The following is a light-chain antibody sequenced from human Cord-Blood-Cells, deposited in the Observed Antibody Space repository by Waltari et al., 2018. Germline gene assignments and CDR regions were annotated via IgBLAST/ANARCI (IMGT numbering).Light chain of an antibody. CDR2: AAT. J-gene: IGKJ2*03. CDR1: HGISSY. Sequence: AIRMTQSPSSFSASTGDRVTITCRASHGISSYLAWYQQKPGKAPKLLIYAATTLQSGVPSRFSSSGAGTDFTLTISCQQSEYFATYYCQQYYSYPYSFGQGTNLEIK. V-gene: IGKV1-8*01. CDR3: QQYYSYPYS.